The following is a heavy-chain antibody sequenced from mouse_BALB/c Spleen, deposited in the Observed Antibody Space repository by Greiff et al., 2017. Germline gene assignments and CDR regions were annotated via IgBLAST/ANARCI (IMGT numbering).Heavy chain of an antibody. CDR2: IDPANGNT. CDR3: ASNYGYWYWYFDV. J-gene: IGHJ1*01. V-gene: IGHV14-3*02. D-gene: IGHD1-2*01. CDR1: GFNIKDTY. Sequence: EVQLQQSGAELVKPGASVKLSCTASGFNIKDTYMHWVKQRPEQGLEWIGRIDPANGNTKYDPKFQGKATITADTSSNTAYLQLSSLTSEDTAVYYCASNYGYWYWYFDVWGAGTTVTVSS.